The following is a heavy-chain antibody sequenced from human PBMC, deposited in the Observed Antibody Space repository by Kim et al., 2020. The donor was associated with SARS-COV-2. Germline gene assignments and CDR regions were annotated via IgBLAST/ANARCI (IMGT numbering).Heavy chain of an antibody. J-gene: IGHJ4*02. Sequence: GGSLRLSCAASGFTFSNAWMSWVRQAPGKGLEWVGRIKSKTDGGTTDYAAPVKGRFTISRDDSKNTLYLQMNSLKTEDTAVYYCTTDKSNYGYRAGSDYWGQGTLVTVSS. D-gene: IGHD5-18*01. CDR1: GFTFSNAW. CDR3: TTDKSNYGYRAGSDY. CDR2: IKSKTDGGTT. V-gene: IGHV3-15*01.